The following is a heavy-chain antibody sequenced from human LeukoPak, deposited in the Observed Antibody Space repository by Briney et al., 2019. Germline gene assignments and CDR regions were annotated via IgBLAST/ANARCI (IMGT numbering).Heavy chain of an antibody. CDR1: GGSIGSSRYY. Sequence: SETLSLPCTVSGGSIGSSRYYWGWIRPPPGKGLEWIGSIYYSGSTYYNPSLKSRVTISVDTSKNQFSLKLSSVTAADTAVYYCARDWCSGTSCPTGFDPWGQGTLVTVSS. D-gene: IGHD2-2*01. J-gene: IGHJ5*02. V-gene: IGHV4-39*07. CDR2: IYYSGST. CDR3: ARDWCSGTSCPTGFDP.